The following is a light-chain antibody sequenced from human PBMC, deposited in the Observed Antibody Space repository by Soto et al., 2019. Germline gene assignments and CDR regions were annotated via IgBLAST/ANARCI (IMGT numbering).Light chain of an antibody. V-gene: IGLV2-14*01. CDR2: NVS. Sequence: QSALTQPASVSGSPGQSITISCTGTSSDVGAYNYVSWYQQHPGKAPKLIIYNVSNRPSGVSNRFSGSKSANTASLTIFGRQAEDEADYYCNSFTDRTTVLFGGGTKLTVL. CDR1: SSDVGAYNY. J-gene: IGLJ2*01. CDR3: NSFTDRTTVL.